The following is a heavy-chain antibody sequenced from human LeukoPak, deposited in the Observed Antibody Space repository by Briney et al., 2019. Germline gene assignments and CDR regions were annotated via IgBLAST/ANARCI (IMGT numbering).Heavy chain of an antibody. Sequence: GGSLRLSCAASGFTFSSYSMNWVRQAPGKGLEWVSSISSSSSYIYYADSVKGRFTISRDNAKNSLYLQMNSLRAEDTAVYYCARVYSSGWYAGGPFDYWGQGTLVTVSS. CDR1: GFTFSSYS. CDR3: ARVYSSGWYAGGPFDY. CDR2: ISSSSSYI. D-gene: IGHD6-19*01. J-gene: IGHJ4*02. V-gene: IGHV3-21*01.